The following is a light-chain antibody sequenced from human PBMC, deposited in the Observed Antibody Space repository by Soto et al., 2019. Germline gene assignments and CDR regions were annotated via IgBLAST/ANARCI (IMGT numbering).Light chain of an antibody. Sequence: IQLTQSPSSLSASVGNRVSITCRASQGISDSLAWYQQKPGKAPSLLFYAASTLQSGVPSRFSGSGSGTDFTLTISSLQPEDFATYYCQQLNSYPRTFGPGTKVDIK. CDR3: QQLNSYPRT. CDR2: AAS. V-gene: IGKV1-9*01. J-gene: IGKJ3*01. CDR1: QGISDS.